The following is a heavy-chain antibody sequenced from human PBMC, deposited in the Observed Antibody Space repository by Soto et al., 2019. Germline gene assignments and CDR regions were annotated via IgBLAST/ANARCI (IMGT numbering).Heavy chain of an antibody. CDR3: ARDHGRAAAGYYYGMAV. V-gene: IGHV1-46*01. D-gene: IGHD6-13*01. Sequence: GASVKVSCKASGYTFTSYYMHWVRQAPGQGLEWMGIINPSGGSTSYAQKFQGRVTMTRDTSTSTVYMELSSLRSEDTAVYYCARDHGRAAAGYYYGMAVWGQGTTVTVSS. CDR2: INPSGGST. CDR1: GYTFTSYY. J-gene: IGHJ6*02.